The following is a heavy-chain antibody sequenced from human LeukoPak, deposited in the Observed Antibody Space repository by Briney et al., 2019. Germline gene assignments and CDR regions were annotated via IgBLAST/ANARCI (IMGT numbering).Heavy chain of an antibody. CDR3: AKGGPYSSSPDFDY. V-gene: IGHV3-23*01. D-gene: IGHD6-6*01. CDR1: GFTFSSYA. J-gene: IGHJ4*02. CDR2: ISGRAGST. Sequence: GGSLRLSCAASGFTFSSYAMSWVRQAPGKGLEWVSSISGRAGSTYYADSVKGRFTISRDNSKNTLFLQMNSLRAEDTAVYYCAKGGPYSSSPDFDYWGQGTLVTISS.